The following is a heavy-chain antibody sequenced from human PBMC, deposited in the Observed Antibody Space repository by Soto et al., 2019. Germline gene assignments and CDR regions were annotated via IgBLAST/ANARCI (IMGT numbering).Heavy chain of an antibody. J-gene: IGHJ4*02. D-gene: IGHD1-1*01. CDR1: GFALSMYW. Sequence: GGSRRLPWEGSGFALSMYWMSWGRLAVGKGLEWVANINQDGSIQHYVDSGGGRFTVSRDNAKTSLFLQMHSLSAEDTAVSYSARLTEKPPTFGCWGQQT. V-gene: IGHV3-7*03. CDR3: ARLTEKPPTFGC. CDR2: INQDGSIQ.